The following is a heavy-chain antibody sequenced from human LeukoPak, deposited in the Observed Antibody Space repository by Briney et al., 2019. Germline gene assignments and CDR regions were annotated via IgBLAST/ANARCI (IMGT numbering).Heavy chain of an antibody. J-gene: IGHJ4*02. V-gene: IGHV4-59*01. Sequence: SETLSLTCTVSGASISRVYWTWIRQPPGKGLEWIGYIYNGGSTTYSPSLNSRVTISLDTSNNQVSLRLSSVTAADTAVYYCAKGGTYGGGADYWGQGTLVTVSS. CDR1: GASISRVY. CDR3: AKGGTYGGGADY. CDR2: IYNGGST. D-gene: IGHD1-26*01.